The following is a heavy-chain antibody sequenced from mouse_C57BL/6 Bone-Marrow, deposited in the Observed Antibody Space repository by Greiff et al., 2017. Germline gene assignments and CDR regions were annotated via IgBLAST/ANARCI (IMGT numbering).Heavy chain of an antibody. Sequence: QVQLQQPGAELVKPGASVKLSCKASGYTFTSYWMHWVKQRPGQGLEWIGMIHPNSGSTNYNEKFKSKATLTVDKSSSTAYMQLSSRTSEYSAVDYCARGGDYYYGSKYFDVWGTGTTVTVSS. CDR2: IHPNSGST. V-gene: IGHV1-64*01. CDR1: GYTFTSYW. CDR3: ARGGDYYYGSKYFDV. D-gene: IGHD1-1*01. J-gene: IGHJ1*03.